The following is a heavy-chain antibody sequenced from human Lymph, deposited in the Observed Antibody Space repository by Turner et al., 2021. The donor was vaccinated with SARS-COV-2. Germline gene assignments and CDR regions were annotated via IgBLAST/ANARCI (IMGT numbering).Heavy chain of an antibody. CDR3: AHTMAVAGTVDFDY. J-gene: IGHJ4*02. D-gene: IGHD6-19*01. V-gene: IGHV2-5*02. Sequence: QITLKESGPTLVIPTQTLTLTCTFSGFSLSTGGVGVGWIRLPPGKALEWLSLIYWDDDNRYSPSLKSRLTITKDTSKNQVVLTMTNMDPIDTATYYCAHTMAVAGTVDFDYWGQGTLVTVSS. CDR1: GFSLSTGGVG. CDR2: IYWDDDN.